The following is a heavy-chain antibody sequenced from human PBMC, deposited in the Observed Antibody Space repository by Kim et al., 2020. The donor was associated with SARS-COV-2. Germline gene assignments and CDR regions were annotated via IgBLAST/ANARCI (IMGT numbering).Heavy chain of an antibody. CDR2: IYHSGST. CDR3: ARTHVLRYFDWF. V-gene: IGHV4-30-2*01. D-gene: IGHD3-9*01. J-gene: IGHJ5*01. Sequence: SETLSLTCAVSGGSISSDGYSWSWIRQPPGKGLEWIGNIYHSGSTYYNPSLKRRVTISIDRSKNQLPLRPSTVTAAATALYSCARTHVLRYFDWF. CDR1: GGSISSDGYS.